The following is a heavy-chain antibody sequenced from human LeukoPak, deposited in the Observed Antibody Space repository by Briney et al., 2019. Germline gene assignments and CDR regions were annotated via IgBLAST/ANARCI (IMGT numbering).Heavy chain of an antibody. Sequence: SETLSLTCTVSGGSISNHYWSWIRQPPGKGLEWIGFVYYSGTTHYNPSLESRVTISVDVSKNQFSLKLGSVTTADTAVYYCARDSGKCTTTSCSDYLDFWGQGTLVTVSS. V-gene: IGHV4-59*11. J-gene: IGHJ4*02. CDR3: ARDSGKCTTTSCSDYLDF. D-gene: IGHD2-2*01. CDR2: VYYSGTT. CDR1: GGSISNHY.